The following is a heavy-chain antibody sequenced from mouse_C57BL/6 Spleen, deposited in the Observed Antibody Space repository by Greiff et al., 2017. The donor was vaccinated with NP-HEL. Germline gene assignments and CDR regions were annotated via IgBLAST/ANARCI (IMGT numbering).Heavy chain of an antibody. Sequence: QVQLQQPGAELVMPGASVKLSCKASGYTFTSYWMHWVKPRPGQGLEWIGEIDPSDSYTNYNQKFKGKSTLTVDKSSSTAYMQLSSLTSEDSAVYYWAPTVVATESYWYFDVWGTGTTVTVSS. CDR1: GYTFTSYW. CDR2: IDPSDSYT. CDR3: APTVVATESYWYFDV. D-gene: IGHD1-1*01. J-gene: IGHJ1*03. V-gene: IGHV1-69*01.